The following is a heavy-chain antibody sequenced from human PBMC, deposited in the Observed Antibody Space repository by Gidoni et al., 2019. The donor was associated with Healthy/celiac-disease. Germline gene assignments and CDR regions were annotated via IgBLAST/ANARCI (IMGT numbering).Heavy chain of an antibody. Sequence: QVQLVQSGAEVKKPGASVKVSCKASGYTFTGYYMHWVRQAPGQGLEWMGWINPNSGGTTYAQKFQGRVTMTRDTSISTAYMELSRLRSDDTAVYYCAREGAAAGTGYYYGMDVWGQGTTVTVSS. CDR2: INPNSGGT. CDR1: GYTFTGYY. CDR3: AREGAAAGTGYYYGMDV. D-gene: IGHD6-13*01. J-gene: IGHJ6*02. V-gene: IGHV1-2*02.